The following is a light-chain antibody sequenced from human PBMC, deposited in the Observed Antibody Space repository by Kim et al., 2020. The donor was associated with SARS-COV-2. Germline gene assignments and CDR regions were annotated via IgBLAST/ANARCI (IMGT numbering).Light chain of an antibody. CDR3: CSYAGARTFRV. CDR1: LHDVGSYDL. J-gene: IGLJ3*02. Sequence: QSITISCTGTLHDVGSYDLVAWYQHRPGGAPKLIIYEVTKRPSGVSSRFSGSKSGNTASLTISGLQAEDEAHYYCCSYAGARTFRVFGGGTKVTVL. CDR2: EVT. V-gene: IGLV2-23*02.